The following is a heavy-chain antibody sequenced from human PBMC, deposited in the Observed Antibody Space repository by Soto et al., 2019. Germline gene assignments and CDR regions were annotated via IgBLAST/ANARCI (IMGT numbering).Heavy chain of an antibody. Sequence: GGSLRLSCAASGFTFSGSAIHWVRQASGKGLEWVGRIRTKGGNYATGYAASVKGRFTISRDDSTNTAYLQMNSLKTEDTAVYYCAKQMPPLMDVWGKGTTVTVSS. CDR2: IRTKGGNYAT. J-gene: IGHJ6*03. V-gene: IGHV3-73*01. CDR3: AKQMPPLMDV. D-gene: IGHD2-2*01. CDR1: GFTFSGSA.